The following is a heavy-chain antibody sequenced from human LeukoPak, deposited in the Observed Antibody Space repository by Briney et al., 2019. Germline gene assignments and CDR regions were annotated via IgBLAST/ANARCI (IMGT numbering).Heavy chain of an antibody. D-gene: IGHD1-26*01. CDR2: ISGSGGST. V-gene: IGHV3-23*01. J-gene: IGHJ5*02. CDR1: GFTFSSYA. CDR3: AKDPKIYSGSLNWFDP. Sequence: GGSLRFSCAASGFTFSSYAMSWVRQAPGKGLEWVSAISGSGGSTYYADSVKGRFTISRDNSKNTLYLQMNSLRAEDTAVYYCAKDPKIYSGSLNWFDPWGQGTLVTVSS.